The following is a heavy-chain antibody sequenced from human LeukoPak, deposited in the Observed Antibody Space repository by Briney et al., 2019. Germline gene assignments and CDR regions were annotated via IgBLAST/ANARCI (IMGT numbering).Heavy chain of an antibody. V-gene: IGHV3-21*01. J-gene: IGHJ4*02. CDR3: ARDLGGPDY. CDR2: ISSDTPNK. D-gene: IGHD3-16*01. Sequence: GGSLRLSCATSGFTFSRYAMNWIRQAPGRGLEWVSFISSDTPNKNYADSVKGRFTISRDNAKNSVYLQLNSLRAEDTAMYYCARDLGGPDYWGQGTLVTVSS. CDR1: GFTFSRYA.